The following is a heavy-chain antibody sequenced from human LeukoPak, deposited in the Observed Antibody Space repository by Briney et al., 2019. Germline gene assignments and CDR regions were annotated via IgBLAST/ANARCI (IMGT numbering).Heavy chain of an antibody. CDR1: GFTFSSYG. Sequence: GGSLRLSCAASGFTFSSYGMRWVRQAPGKGLEWVAVISYDGSNKYYADSVKGRFTISRDNSKNTLYLQMNSLRAEDTAVYYCAKGAGYKLAYYFDYWGQGTLVTVSS. CDR3: AKGAGYKLAYYFDY. CDR2: ISYDGSNK. V-gene: IGHV3-30*18. D-gene: IGHD5-24*01. J-gene: IGHJ4*02.